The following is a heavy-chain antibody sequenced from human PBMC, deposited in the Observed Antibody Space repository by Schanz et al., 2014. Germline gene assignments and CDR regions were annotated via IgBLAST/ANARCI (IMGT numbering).Heavy chain of an antibody. J-gene: IGHJ4*02. CDR2: ISAQTGDT. CDR3: ARAFGGYDPAGALDY. Sequence: QVQLVQSGAEMKKPGASVKVSCKASGYTFTGYYMHWVRQAPGQGLEWIGWISAQTGDTRYAQKMQGRVTMTRDVSSTTAFLELRSLRYDDTAVYYCARAFGGYDPAGALDYWGQGTLVTVSS. D-gene: IGHD5-12*01. V-gene: IGHV1-2*02. CDR1: GYTFTGYY.